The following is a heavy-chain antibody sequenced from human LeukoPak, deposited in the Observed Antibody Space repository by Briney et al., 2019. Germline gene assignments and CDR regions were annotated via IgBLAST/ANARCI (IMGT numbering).Heavy chain of an antibody. CDR2: ISAYYGNT. D-gene: IGHD5-18*01. Sequence: ASVKVSCKASGGTFSSYAISWVRQAPGQGLEWMGGISAYYGNTTYAQKFQGRVTMTTDTSTSTAYMELRSLRSDDTAVYYCARDPNAMVTSLFDYWGQGTLVTVSS. CDR1: GGTFSSYA. CDR3: ARDPNAMVTSLFDY. V-gene: IGHV1-18*01. J-gene: IGHJ4*02.